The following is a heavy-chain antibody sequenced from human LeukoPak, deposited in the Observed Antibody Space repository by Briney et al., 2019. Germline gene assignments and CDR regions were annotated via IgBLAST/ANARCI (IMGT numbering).Heavy chain of an antibody. D-gene: IGHD1/OR15-1a*01. CDR1: GYTFTSYG. CDR3: ARAQQGPNRIRGYYYYMDV. CDR2: ISAYNGNT. V-gene: IGHV1-18*01. J-gene: IGHJ6*03. Sequence: ASVKVSCKASGYTFTSYGISWVRQAPGQGLEWMGWISAYNGNTNYAQKLQGRVTMTTDTSTSTAYMELRSLRSDDTAVYYCARAQQGPNRIRGYYYYMDVWGKGTTVTVSS.